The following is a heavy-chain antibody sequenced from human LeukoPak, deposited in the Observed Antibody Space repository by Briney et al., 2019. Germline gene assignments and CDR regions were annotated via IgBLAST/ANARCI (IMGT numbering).Heavy chain of an antibody. CDR1: GFTFSNYV. Sequence: PGGSLRLSCAASGFTFSNYVMHWVRQAPGKGLEWVAVIWYDGSDTYYADSVKGRFTISRDNAKNSLYLQMNSLRAEDTAVYYCASGWWENCFDYWGQGTLVTVSS. V-gene: IGHV3-33*03. CDR3: ASGWWENCFDY. CDR2: IWYDGSDT. J-gene: IGHJ4*02. D-gene: IGHD6-19*01.